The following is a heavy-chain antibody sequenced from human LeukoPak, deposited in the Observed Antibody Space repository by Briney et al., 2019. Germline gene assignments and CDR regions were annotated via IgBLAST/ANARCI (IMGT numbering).Heavy chain of an antibody. J-gene: IGHJ4*02. D-gene: IGHD3-22*01. Sequence: GGSLRLSCAASGFTFSSRWMHWVRQAPGKGLVWVAQINNDGSSTMYADSVKGRFTISRDNSKNTLYLQMNRLRAEDTAVYYCAKDFSVYYYDSRVLDYWGQGTLVTVSS. CDR3: AKDFSVYYYDSRVLDY. V-gene: IGHV3-74*03. CDR2: INNDGSST. CDR1: GFTFSSRW.